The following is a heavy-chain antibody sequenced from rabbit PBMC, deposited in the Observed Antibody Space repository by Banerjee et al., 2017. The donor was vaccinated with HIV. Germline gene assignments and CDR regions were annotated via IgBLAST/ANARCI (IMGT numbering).Heavy chain of an antibody. V-gene: IGHV1S40*01. Sequence: QSLEESGGGLVQPEGSLTLTCTASGFTISSSYVMCWVRQAPGKGLEWIACINTSSGNTVYATWAKGRFTISKASWTTVTLQMTSLTAADTATYFCSRAIHGGSSPLDNLWGQGTLVTVS. CDR2: INTSSGNT. D-gene: IGHD8-1*01. J-gene: IGHJ4*01. CDR1: GFTISSSYV. CDR3: SRAIHGGSSPLDNL.